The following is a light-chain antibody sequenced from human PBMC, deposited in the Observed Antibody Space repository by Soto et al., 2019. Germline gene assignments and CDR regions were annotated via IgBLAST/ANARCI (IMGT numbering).Light chain of an antibody. CDR2: AAS. CDR1: PDIRSW. J-gene: IGKJ1*01. V-gene: IGKV1D-16*01. CDR3: QQYNSYSWT. Sequence: DIQMTQSPSFVSASVGDRVTITCRASPDIRSWLAWYQQKPGKAPKFLIYAASSLQSGVPLRFSGGGSGTEFTLTISSLQPDDFATYYCQQYNSYSWTFGQGTKVDIK.